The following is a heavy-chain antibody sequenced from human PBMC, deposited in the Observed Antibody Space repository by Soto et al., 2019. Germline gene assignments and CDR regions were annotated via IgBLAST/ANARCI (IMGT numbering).Heavy chain of an antibody. CDR2: INGGNGNT. CDR3: ANGGPHYDILTGYLG. D-gene: IGHD3-9*01. V-gene: IGHV1-3*01. Sequence: ASVKVSCKASGNTVPKYAIHWVRQAPGQRLEWMGWINGGNGNTYYSEHFRGRVTMTRDTSTSTVYMELSSLRSEDTAVYYCANGGPHYDILTGYLGWGQGTLVTVSS. J-gene: IGHJ4*02. CDR1: GNTVPKYA.